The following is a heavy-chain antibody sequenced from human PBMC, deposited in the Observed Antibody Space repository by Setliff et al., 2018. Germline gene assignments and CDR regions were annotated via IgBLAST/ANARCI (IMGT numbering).Heavy chain of an antibody. Sequence: PGGSLRLSCSASGFTFSVYAMSWVRQAPGKGLEWVATIFGSGANTYYADSVKGRFTISRDNSRNTLFLQMNSLRTEDTAVYYCARDTQGDGNYLMDVWGKGTTVTVSS. J-gene: IGHJ6*03. CDR1: GFTFSVYA. CDR3: ARDTQGDGNYLMDV. CDR2: IFGSGANT. D-gene: IGHD1-1*01. V-gene: IGHV3-23*01.